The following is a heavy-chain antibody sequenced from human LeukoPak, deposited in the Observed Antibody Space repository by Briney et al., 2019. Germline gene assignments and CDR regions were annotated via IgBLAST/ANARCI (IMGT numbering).Heavy chain of an antibody. J-gene: IGHJ3*02. CDR1: GFTFSSYS. V-gene: IGHV3-21*01. D-gene: IGHD6-6*01. CDR2: ISSGSTYM. Sequence: PGGSLRLSCAASGFTFSSYSMNWVRQAPGKGLVWVSSISSGSTYMYYADSVKGRFTISRDNAQNSMYLQMNSLRAEDTAVYYCGRVGGRSKAAKGDAFDIWGQGTMVTVSS. CDR3: GRVGGRSKAAKGDAFDI.